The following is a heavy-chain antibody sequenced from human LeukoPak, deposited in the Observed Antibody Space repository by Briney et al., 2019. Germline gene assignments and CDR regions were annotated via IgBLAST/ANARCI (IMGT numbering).Heavy chain of an antibody. Sequence: GSLRLSCAASGFTFSKYSMKWVRQPPGKGLEWIGEINHSGSTNYNPSLKSRVTISVDTSKNQFSLKLSSVTAADTAVYYCARGYYGSGSYYTAPFDYWGQGTLVTVSS. CDR2: INHSGST. J-gene: IGHJ4*02. CDR3: ARGYYGSGSYYTAPFDY. CDR1: GFTFSKYS. V-gene: IGHV4-34*01. D-gene: IGHD3-10*01.